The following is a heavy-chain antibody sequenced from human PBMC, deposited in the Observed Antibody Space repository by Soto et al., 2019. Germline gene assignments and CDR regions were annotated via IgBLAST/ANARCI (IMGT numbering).Heavy chain of an antibody. Sequence: GASVNVSCKASGYTFTGYYMHWVRQAPGQGLEWMGWINPNSGGTNYAQKFQGRVTMTRDTSISTAYMELSRLRSDDTAVYYCASHYPDYDILTGPLDYWGQGTLVTVSS. CDR2: INPNSGGT. CDR3: ASHYPDYDILTGPLDY. D-gene: IGHD3-9*01. V-gene: IGHV1-2*02. CDR1: GYTFTGYY. J-gene: IGHJ4*02.